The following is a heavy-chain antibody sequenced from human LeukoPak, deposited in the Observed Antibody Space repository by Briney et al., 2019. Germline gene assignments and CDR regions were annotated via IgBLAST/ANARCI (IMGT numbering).Heavy chain of an antibody. V-gene: IGHV3-7*03. CDR1: GFTFGNYW. Sequence: PGGSLRLSCAVSGFTFGNYWMSWVRQTPGQGPEWVANIKRGGSERYYVDSVKGRFTISRDNAKSSLFLEMSSLRVEDTAVYYCARTTSFMFYYWGQGTLVTVSS. J-gene: IGHJ4*02. D-gene: IGHD1-1*01. CDR2: IKRGGSER. CDR3: ARTTSFMFYY.